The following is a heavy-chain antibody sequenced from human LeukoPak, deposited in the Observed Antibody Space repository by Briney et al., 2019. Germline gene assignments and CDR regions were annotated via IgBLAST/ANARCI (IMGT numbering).Heavy chain of an antibody. Sequence: GGSLRLSCAPSGFTVSSNYMSWVRQAPGKGLEWVSVIYSGGSTYYADSVKGRFTISRDNSKNTLYLQMNSLRAEDTAVYYCASSSSSLSWFDPWGQGTLVTVSS. D-gene: IGHD6-13*01. CDR3: ASSSSSLSWFDP. V-gene: IGHV3-53*01. CDR1: GFTVSSNY. J-gene: IGHJ5*02. CDR2: IYSGGST.